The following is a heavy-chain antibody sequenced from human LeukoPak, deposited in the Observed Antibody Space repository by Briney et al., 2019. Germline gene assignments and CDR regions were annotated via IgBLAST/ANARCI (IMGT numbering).Heavy chain of an antibody. D-gene: IGHD3-16*01. CDR3: ARLGRIWDY. Sequence: SETLSLTCTVSGGSISSYYWSWIRQPPGKGLEWIGYIYYSGRINYNPSLKSRVTISVDTSNNQFSLKLSSVTAADTAVYYRARLGRIWDYWGQGTLVTVSS. CDR1: GGSISSYY. J-gene: IGHJ4*02. V-gene: IGHV4-59*08. CDR2: IYYSGRI.